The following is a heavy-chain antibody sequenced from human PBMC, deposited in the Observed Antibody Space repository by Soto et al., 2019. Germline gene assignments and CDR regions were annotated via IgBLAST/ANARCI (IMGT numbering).Heavy chain of an antibody. Sequence: PSETLSLTCTVSGGSISSGGYYWSWIRQPPGGGLEWIGEVYHSGSTNCRPSLRSRVSISLDISKSQVSLTLTSVTAADTAGYYLSRGGGRFSVFGVVIDSAFDLWGQGTMVTVSS. D-gene: IGHD2-21*01. J-gene: IGHJ3*01. V-gene: IGHV4-39*07. CDR3: SRGGGRFSVFGVVIDSAFDL. CDR1: GGSISSGGYY. CDR2: VYHSGST.